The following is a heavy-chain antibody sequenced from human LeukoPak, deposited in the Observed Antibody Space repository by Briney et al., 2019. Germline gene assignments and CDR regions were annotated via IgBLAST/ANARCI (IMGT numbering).Heavy chain of an antibody. V-gene: IGHV4-39*01. CDR3: ARHSQGIAVSDYYYYMDV. J-gene: IGHJ6*03. CDR1: GGSISSSSYY. Sequence: SETLSLTCTVSGGSISSSSYYWGWFRQPPGKGLEWIGSIYYSGSTYYNPSLKSRVTISVDTSKNQFSLKLSSVTAADTAVYYCARHSQGIAVSDYYYYMDVWGKGTTVTISS. CDR2: IYYSGST. D-gene: IGHD6-19*01.